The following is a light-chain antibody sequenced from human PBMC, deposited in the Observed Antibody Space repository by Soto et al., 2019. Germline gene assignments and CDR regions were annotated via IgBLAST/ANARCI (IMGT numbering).Light chain of an antibody. CDR2: EVS. Sequence: QSVLTQPASVTGSPGQSITISCTGTSSDVGSYNYVSWYQQHPGKAPKLLISEVSNRPSGVSNRFSGSKSGNTASLTISGLQAEDESDYYCSSYTRDTPVIFGGGTQLTVL. J-gene: IGLJ2*01. CDR3: SSYTRDTPVI. V-gene: IGLV2-14*01. CDR1: SSDVGSYNY.